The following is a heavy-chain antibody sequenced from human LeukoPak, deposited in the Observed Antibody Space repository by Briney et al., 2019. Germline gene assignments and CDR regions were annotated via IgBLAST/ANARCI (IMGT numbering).Heavy chain of an antibody. CDR3: ARAIVATITTATSPTDY. CDR1: GFTCSSYA. Sequence: GGSLRLSWAASGFTCSSYAMDWGRQAPGKGLEYGSAIIIKWGSTYYANCVKCRFTISRYNSKNTLYLQMGSLRAEDMAVYYCARAIVATITTATSPTDYWGQGTLVTVSS. V-gene: IGHV3-64*01. D-gene: IGHD5-12*01. J-gene: IGHJ4*02. CDR2: IIIKWGST.